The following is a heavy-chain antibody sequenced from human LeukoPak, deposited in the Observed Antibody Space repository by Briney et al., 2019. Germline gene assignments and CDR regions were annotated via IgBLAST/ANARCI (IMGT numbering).Heavy chain of an antibody. Sequence: SGGSLRLSCAASRFIFSNYWMNWVRQAPGKGLEWVAKIKQDGSEKYYVDSVKGRFTISRDNAKSSLYLQMNSLRAEDTAVYYCAREGYCTGNTCSFDYWGQGTLVTVSS. V-gene: IGHV3-7*01. D-gene: IGHD2-8*02. CDR1: RFIFSNYW. J-gene: IGHJ4*02. CDR3: AREGYCTGNTCSFDY. CDR2: IKQDGSEK.